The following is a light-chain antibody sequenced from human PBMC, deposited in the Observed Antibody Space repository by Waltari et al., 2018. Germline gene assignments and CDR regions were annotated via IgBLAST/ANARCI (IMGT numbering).Light chain of an antibody. V-gene: IGKV4-1*01. CDR3: HQYYSSPYS. CDR1: QTLLYSSNNKNY. Sequence: DIVLTQTPDSLAVSLGERATIHCKSSQTLLYSSNNKNYLAWYQQRPGQPPKLLFYWASTRESGVPDRFSGSGSGTDFTLTISSLQAEDMAVYYCHQYYSSPYSFGQGTKLEIQ. CDR2: WAS. J-gene: IGKJ2*03.